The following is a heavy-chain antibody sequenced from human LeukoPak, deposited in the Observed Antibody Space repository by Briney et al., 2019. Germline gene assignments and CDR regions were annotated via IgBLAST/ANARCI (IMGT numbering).Heavy chain of an antibody. J-gene: IGHJ4*02. CDR3: ARVVRGSCDY. Sequence: ASVSVSCKPSGYPFTTYGITWVRQAPGQGLEWMGWITSYSGHAIYAQKFQGRVTMTTDTSTSTAYMELRSLRSDDTAVYYCARVVRGSCDYWGQGTLVTVAS. D-gene: IGHD1-26*01. CDR1: GYPFTTYG. CDR2: ITSYSGHA. V-gene: IGHV1-18*01.